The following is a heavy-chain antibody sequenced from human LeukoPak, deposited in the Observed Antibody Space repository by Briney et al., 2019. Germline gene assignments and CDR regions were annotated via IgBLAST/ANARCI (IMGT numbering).Heavy chain of an antibody. CDR3: ARVSTYYYDSSGPFDY. CDR1: GYTFTGYY. J-gene: IGHJ4*02. D-gene: IGHD3-22*01. CDR2: INPNSGGT. V-gene: IGHV1-2*02. Sequence: ASVKVSCKASGYTFTGYYMHWVRQAPGQGLEWMGWINPNSGGTNYAQKFQGRVTMTRDTSISTAYMELSRLRSDDTAVYYCARVSTYYYDSSGPFDYWGQGTLVTVSS.